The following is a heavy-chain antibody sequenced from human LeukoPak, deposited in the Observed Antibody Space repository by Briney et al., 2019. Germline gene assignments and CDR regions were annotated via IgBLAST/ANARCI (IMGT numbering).Heavy chain of an antibody. J-gene: IGHJ4*02. D-gene: IGHD2-8*02. CDR3: ALRRQSGAFFDF. V-gene: IGHV1-2*02. Sequence: ASVKVSCKASGYNFIDYNIHWVRRVPGQGLVWMAWINPNIGVTNYAPKFQGRVSLTRDTSIRTAYMELSSLRSDDTAVYYCALRRQSGAFFDFWAQGTLITVSS. CDR1: GYNFIDYN. CDR2: INPNIGVT.